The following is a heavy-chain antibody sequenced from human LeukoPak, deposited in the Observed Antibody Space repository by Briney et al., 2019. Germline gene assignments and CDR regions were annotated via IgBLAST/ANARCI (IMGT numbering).Heavy chain of an antibody. V-gene: IGHV1-46*01. J-gene: IGHJ4*02. CDR3: ARGQTPGSTLWFGEGYYFDY. Sequence: ASVKVSCKASGYTFTSYYMHWVRQAPGQGLEWMGIINPSGGSTSYAQKFQGRVTMTRDTSTNTAYMELSSLRSEDTAVYYCARGQTPGSTLWFGEGYYFDYWGQGTLVTVSS. D-gene: IGHD3-10*01. CDR1: GYTFTSYY. CDR2: INPSGGST.